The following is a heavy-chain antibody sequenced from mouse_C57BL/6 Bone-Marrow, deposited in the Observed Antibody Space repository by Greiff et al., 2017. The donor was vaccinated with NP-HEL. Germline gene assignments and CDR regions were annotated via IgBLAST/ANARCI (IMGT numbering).Heavy chain of an antibody. CDR2: ISGGGGNT. Sequence: EVQLVESGGGLVKPGGSLKLSCAASGFTFSSYTMSWVRQTPEKRLEWVATISGGGGNTYYPASVKGRFTISSDNAKNTLYLQRSSLRSEDTALYYCARLQFITTVVAGSGDFFDYWGQGTTLTVSS. CDR1: GFTFSSYT. CDR3: ARLQFITTVVAGSGDFFDY. J-gene: IGHJ2*01. D-gene: IGHD1-1*01. V-gene: IGHV5-9*01.